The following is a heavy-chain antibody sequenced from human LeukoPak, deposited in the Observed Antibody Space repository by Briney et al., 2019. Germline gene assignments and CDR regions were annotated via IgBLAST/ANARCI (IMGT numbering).Heavy chain of an antibody. CDR1: GDSVSSNSAG. D-gene: IGHD1-26*01. Sequence: SQTLSLTCAISGDSVSSNSAGWNWIRQSPSRGLEWLGRTYYRSKWYNDYAVSVKSRLTINPDTSKNQFSLQLNSVTPEDTAVYCGAREPSYSGSFSHFDYWGQGTLVTVSS. J-gene: IGHJ4*02. CDR3: AREPSYSGSFSHFDY. CDR2: TYYRSKWYN. V-gene: IGHV6-1*01.